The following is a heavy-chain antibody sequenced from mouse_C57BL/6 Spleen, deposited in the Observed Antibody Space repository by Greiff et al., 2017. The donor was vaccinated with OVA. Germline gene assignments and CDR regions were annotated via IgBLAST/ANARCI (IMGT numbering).Heavy chain of an antibody. CDR3: ARGNYWCAY. D-gene: IGHD2-1*01. CDR2: ISRGSSNI. Sequence: EVNLVESGGGLVKPGGSLKLSCAASGFTFSDYGMHWVRQAPEQGLEWVAYISRGSSNIYYADTVKGRFTLSRDNAKNTLFLQMTRLRSEDTAMYYCARGNYWCAYWGQGTLITVSA. CDR1: GFTFSDYG. J-gene: IGHJ3*01. V-gene: IGHV5-17*01.